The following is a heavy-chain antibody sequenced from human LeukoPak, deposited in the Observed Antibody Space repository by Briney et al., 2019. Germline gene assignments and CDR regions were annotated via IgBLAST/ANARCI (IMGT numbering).Heavy chain of an antibody. CDR2: ISGSGGST. J-gene: IGHJ3*02. V-gene: IGHV3-23*01. Sequence: GGSLRLSCAASGFTISSYWMNWVRQAPGKGLEWVSAISGSGGSTYYADSVKGRFTISRDNSKNTLYLQMNSLRAEDTAVYYCAKPDGSGSSDAFDIWGQGAMVTVSS. CDR3: AKPDGSGSSDAFDI. CDR1: GFTISSYW. D-gene: IGHD3-10*01.